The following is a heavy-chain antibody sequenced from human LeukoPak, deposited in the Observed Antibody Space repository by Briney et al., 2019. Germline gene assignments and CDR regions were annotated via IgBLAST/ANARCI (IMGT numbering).Heavy chain of an antibody. CDR2: IGSSSSYI. J-gene: IGHJ4*02. CDR1: GFTFSSYS. CDR3: ARGATVRTPPLDY. Sequence: GGSLRLSCAASGFTFSSYSMNWVRQAPGKGLEWVSSIGSSSSYIYYADSVKGRFSISRDNAKNSLYLQMNSLRAEDTAAYYCARGATVRTPPLDYWGQGTLVTVSS. V-gene: IGHV3-21*01. D-gene: IGHD4-23*01.